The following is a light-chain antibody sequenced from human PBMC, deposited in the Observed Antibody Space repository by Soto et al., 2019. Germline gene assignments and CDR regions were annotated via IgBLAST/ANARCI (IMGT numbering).Light chain of an antibody. CDR3: AAWEDSLSGPV. CDR1: SSNIGSNC. CDR2: RNN. V-gene: IGLV1-47*01. J-gene: IGLJ2*01. Sequence: QSVLTQPPSASGTPGQRVTISCAGSSSNIGSNCVYWYQQLPGTAPKLLIYRNNQRPSGVPDRFSGSKSGTSASLAISGLRPQDEADYYCAAWEDSLSGPVFGGGTKLTVL.